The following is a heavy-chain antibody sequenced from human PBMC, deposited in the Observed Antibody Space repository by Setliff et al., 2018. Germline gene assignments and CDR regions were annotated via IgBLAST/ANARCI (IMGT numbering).Heavy chain of an antibody. V-gene: IGHV3-7*01. CDR1: GFSLSIFW. J-gene: IGHJ4*02. CDR2: INHDGSEK. CDR3: TRSTSGAFDY. Sequence: GGSLRLSCAASGFSLSIFWMSWVRQAPGKGLEWVATINHDGSEKYSVDSVKGRFTISRDTAKNSLSLQINSLRAEDTAVYYCTRSTSGAFDYWGQGALVTVSS. D-gene: IGHD2-2*01.